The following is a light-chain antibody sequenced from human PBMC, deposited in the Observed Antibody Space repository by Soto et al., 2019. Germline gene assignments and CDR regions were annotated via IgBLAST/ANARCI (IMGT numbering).Light chain of an antibody. CDR1: QGISSY. V-gene: IGKV1-8*01. J-gene: IGKJ4*01. CDR3: QQYSSYPLT. CDR2: AAS. Sequence: AIRMTQSPSSFSASTGDRVTITCRASQGISSYLAWYQQKPGKAPELLIYAASTLQSGVPSRFSGSGSGTDFTLTISYLESEDFATYLCQQYSSYPLTFGGGTKVEIK.